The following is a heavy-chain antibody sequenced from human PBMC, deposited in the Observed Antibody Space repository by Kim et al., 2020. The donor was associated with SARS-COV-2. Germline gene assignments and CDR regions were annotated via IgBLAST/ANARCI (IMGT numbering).Heavy chain of an antibody. CDR2: IIPILGIA. J-gene: IGHJ6*02. V-gene: IGHV1-69*04. D-gene: IGHD3-22*01. Sequence: SVKVSCKASGGTFSSYAISWVRQAPGQGLEWMGRIIPILGIANYAQKFQGRVTITADKSTSTAYMELSSLRSEDTAVYYCVRDKLPGYDSSGWAIYGMDVWGQGTTVTVSS. CDR3: VRDKLPGYDSSGWAIYGMDV. CDR1: GGTFSSYA.